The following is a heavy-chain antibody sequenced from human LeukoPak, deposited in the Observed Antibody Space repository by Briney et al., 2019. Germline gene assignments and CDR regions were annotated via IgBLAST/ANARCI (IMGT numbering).Heavy chain of an antibody. J-gene: IGHJ4*02. D-gene: IGHD3-9*01. Sequence: ASVKVSCKASGYTFTSYGISWVRQAPGQGLEWMGWINPNSGGTNYAQKFQGRVTMTRDTSISTAYMELSRLRSDDTAVYYCAREGYDILTGPFDYWGQGTLVTVSS. CDR3: AREGYDILTGPFDY. V-gene: IGHV1-2*02. CDR1: GYTFTSYG. CDR2: INPNSGGT.